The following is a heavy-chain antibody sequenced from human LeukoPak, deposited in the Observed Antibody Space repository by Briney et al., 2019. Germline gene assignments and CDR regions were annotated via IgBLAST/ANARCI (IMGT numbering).Heavy chain of an antibody. Sequence: ASVKVSCKASGYTFTGYYMHWVRQAPGQGLEWMGWINPNSGGTNYAQKFQGRVTMTRDTSISTAYMELSSLRAEDTAVYFCARDHRPHHDGSGSYYYYGLDVWGQGTTVTVSS. CDR1: GYTFTGYY. D-gene: IGHD3-10*01. CDR3: ARDHRPHHDGSGSYYYYGLDV. J-gene: IGHJ6*02. V-gene: IGHV1-2*02. CDR2: INPNSGGT.